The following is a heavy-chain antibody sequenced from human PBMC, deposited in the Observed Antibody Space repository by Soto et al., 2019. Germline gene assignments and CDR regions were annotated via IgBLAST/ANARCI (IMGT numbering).Heavy chain of an antibody. V-gene: IGHV2-70*11. Sequence: SGPTLVNPTQTLTLTCTFSGFSLSTSGMCVSWIRQPPGKALEWLARIDWDDDKYYSTSLKTRLTISKDTSKNQVVLTMTNMDPGKTPFFYCARQIYYYNSGFFLGFFYMGGKGKLVT. CDR1: GFSLSTSGMC. D-gene: IGHD3-22*01. CDR2: IDWDDDK. J-gene: IGHJ3*02. CDR3: ARQIYYYNSGFFLGFFYM.